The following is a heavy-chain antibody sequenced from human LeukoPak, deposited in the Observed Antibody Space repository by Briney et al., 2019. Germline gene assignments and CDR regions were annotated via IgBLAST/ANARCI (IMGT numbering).Heavy chain of an antibody. CDR1: GGPFSGYY. V-gene: IGHV4-34*01. CDR2: INHSGST. D-gene: IGHD3-10*01. J-gene: IGHJ4*02. CDR3: ASWSYGSAAGQDY. Sequence: PSETLSLTCAVYGGPFSGYYWSWLRQPPGKGLEWIGEINHSGSTNYNPSLKSRVTISVDTSKNQFSLKLSSVTAADTAVYYCASWSYGSAAGQDYWGQGTLVTVSS.